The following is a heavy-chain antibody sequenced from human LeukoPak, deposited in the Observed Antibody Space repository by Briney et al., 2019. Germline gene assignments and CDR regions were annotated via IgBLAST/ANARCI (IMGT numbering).Heavy chain of an antibody. CDR3: AGGSNNHYYRRFDP. D-gene: IGHD1-14*01. CDR2: IIPIFGTA. Sequence: SVKVSFKASGGTFSSYAISWVRQAPGQGLEWMGGIIPIFGTANYAQKFQGRVTITADKSTSTAYMELSSLRSEDTAVYYCAGGSNNHYYRRFDPWGQGTLVTVSS. V-gene: IGHV1-69*06. CDR1: GGTFSSYA. J-gene: IGHJ5*02.